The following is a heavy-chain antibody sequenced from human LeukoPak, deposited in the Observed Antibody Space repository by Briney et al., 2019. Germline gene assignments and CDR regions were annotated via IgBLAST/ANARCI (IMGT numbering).Heavy chain of an antibody. CDR3: ARYKLWDYSRYYYGMDV. Sequence: ASVKVSCKASGGTFSSYAISWVRQAPGQGLEWMGWINAGNGNTKYSQKFQGRVTITRDTSASTAYMELSSLRSEDTAVYYCARYKLWDYSRYYYGMDVWGQGTTVTVSS. CDR2: INAGNGNT. J-gene: IGHJ6*02. D-gene: IGHD6-13*01. CDR1: GGTFSSYA. V-gene: IGHV1-3*01.